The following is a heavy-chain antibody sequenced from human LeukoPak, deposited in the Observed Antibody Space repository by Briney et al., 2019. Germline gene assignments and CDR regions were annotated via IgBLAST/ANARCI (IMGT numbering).Heavy chain of an antibody. D-gene: IGHD6-13*01. V-gene: IGHV1-2*02. Sequence: ASVKVSCKASGYTFTGYYMHWVRQAPGQGLEWMGWINPNSGGTNYAQKFQGRVTMTRDTSISTAYMELSRVRSDDTAVYYCARSRWSIAAATDYWGQGTLVTVSS. CDR1: GYTFTGYY. J-gene: IGHJ4*02. CDR3: ARSRWSIAAATDY. CDR2: INPNSGGT.